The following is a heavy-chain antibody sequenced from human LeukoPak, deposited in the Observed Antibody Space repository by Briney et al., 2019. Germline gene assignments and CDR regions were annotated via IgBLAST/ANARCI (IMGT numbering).Heavy chain of an antibody. CDR1: GRSISSYY. V-gene: IGHV4-59*01. CDR2: IYYSGST. D-gene: IGHD3-10*01. J-gene: IGHJ5*02. Sequence: SETLSLTCTVSGRSISSYYWSWIRQPPGKGLEWIGFIYYSGSTNYNPSLKSRVTISVDTSKNQFSLKLSSVTAADTAVYYCARDERGWFDPWGQGTLVTVSS. CDR3: ARDERGWFDP.